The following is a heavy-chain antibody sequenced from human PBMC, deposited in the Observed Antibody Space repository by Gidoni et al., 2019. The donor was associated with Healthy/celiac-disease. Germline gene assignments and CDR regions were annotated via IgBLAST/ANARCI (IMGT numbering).Heavy chain of an antibody. CDR2: IKQDGSEK. CDR3: ARDLRCSTSCYYPSYWYFDL. V-gene: IGHV3-7*01. CDR1: GFTFSSYW. Sequence: EVQLVESGGGLVQPGGSLRLSCAASGFTFSSYWMSWVRQAPGKGLEWVANIKQDGSEKYYVDSVKGRFTISRDNAKNSLYLQMNSLRAEDTAVYYCARDLRCSTSCYYPSYWYFDLWGRGTLVTVSS. D-gene: IGHD2-2*01. J-gene: IGHJ2*01.